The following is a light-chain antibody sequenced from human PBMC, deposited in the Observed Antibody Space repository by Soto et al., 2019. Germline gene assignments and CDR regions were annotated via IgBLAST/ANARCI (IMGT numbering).Light chain of an antibody. CDR3: SSYTSSSTWG. Sequence: QSVLTQPASVSGSPGQSITISCTGTSSDVGGYNYVSWYQQHPGKAPKLMIYEVSNRPSGVSNRFSGSKSCNTASLTISGLQAEDEADYYCSSYTSSSTWGFGGGTQLTVL. V-gene: IGLV2-14*01. CDR1: SSDVGGYNY. CDR2: EVS. J-gene: IGLJ3*02.